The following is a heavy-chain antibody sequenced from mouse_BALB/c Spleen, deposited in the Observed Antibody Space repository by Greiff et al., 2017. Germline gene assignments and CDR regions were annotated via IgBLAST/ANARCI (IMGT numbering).Heavy chain of an antibody. V-gene: IGHV1-82*01. CDR2: IYPGDGDT. J-gene: IGHJ2*01. CDR3: AFSSLDY. CDR1: GYAFSSSW. D-gene: IGHD1-1*01. Sequence: QVQLQQSGPELVKPGASVKISCKASGYAFSSSWMNWVKQRPGQGLEWIGRIYPGDGDTNYNGKFKGKATLTADKSSSTAYMQLSSLTSVDSAVYFCAFSSLDYWGQGTTLTVSS.